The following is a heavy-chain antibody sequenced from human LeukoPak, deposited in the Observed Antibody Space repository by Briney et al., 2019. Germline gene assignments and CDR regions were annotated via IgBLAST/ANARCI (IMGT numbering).Heavy chain of an antibody. CDR3: AKDVPQAWQLLGH. CDR2: IRYDDGSDQ. V-gene: IGHV3-30*02. CDR1: GFTLRSYT. Sequence: GGSLRLSCAASGFTLRSYTMNWVRQAPGKGLEWVAFIRYDDGSDQYYADSVKGRFTISRDNSKNTLSLQMNSLRVDDTAVYYCAKDVPQAWQLLGHWGQGTLVTVFS. D-gene: IGHD2-2*01. J-gene: IGHJ4*02.